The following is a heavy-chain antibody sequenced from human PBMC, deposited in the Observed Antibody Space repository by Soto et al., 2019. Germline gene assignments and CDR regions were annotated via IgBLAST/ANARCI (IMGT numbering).Heavy chain of an antibody. D-gene: IGHD6-19*01. J-gene: IGHJ4*02. CDR2: IIPIFGTA. V-gene: IGHV1-69*01. CDR1: GGTFSSYA. CDR3: ATVGWNYAY. Sequence: QVQLVQSGAEVKKPGSSVKVSCKASGGTFSSYAISLVRQAPGQGIAWMGGIIPIFGTANYAQKVQGSVTITADESTSTAYLELSSLRSEDTAVYYGATVGWNYAYWGQGTLVTVSS.